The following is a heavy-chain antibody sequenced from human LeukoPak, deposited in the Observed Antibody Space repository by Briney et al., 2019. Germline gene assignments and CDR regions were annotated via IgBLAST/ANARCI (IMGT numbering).Heavy chain of an antibody. D-gene: IGHD6-13*01. V-gene: IGHV3-23*01. CDR1: GFTFSSYA. Sequence: GGSLRLSCAASGFTFSSYAMSLVRQAPGKGLEWVSAISGSGGSTYYADSVKGRFTISRDNSKNTLYLQMNSLRAEDAAVYYCSRASSWYYYYSTDVWGKGTTVTVSS. J-gene: IGHJ6*03. CDR2: ISGSGGST. CDR3: SRASSWYYYYSTDV.